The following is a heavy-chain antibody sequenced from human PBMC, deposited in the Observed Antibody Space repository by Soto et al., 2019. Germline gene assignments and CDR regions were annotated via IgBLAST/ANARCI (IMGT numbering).Heavy chain of an antibody. Sequence: QVQLQESGPGLVKPSETLSLTCTVSGSSISGYFWSWVRQPPGKGLEWIGYVYYSGTHNYNSSLDSRLSISIDTSNNQFSLELNSVTAADTAVYYCVRVQMATLYLDNWGQGTLVTVSS. CDR1: GSSISGYF. CDR2: VYYSGTH. J-gene: IGHJ4*02. CDR3: VRVQMATLYLDN. V-gene: IGHV4-59*01.